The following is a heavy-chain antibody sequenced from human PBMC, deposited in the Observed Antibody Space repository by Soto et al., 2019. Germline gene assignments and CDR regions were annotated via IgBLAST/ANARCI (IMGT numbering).Heavy chain of an antibody. CDR2: IRSKANSYAT. D-gene: IGHD1-7*01. J-gene: IGHJ4*02. CDR1: GFTFSGSA. Sequence: EVQLVESGGGLVQPGGSLKLSCAASGFTFSGSAIHWVRQASGKGLEWVGRIRSKANSYATAYTASVKGRFTLSRDDSKNTAYPQLNSLKAEDTAVYYCTSHAGTWNYEWWGQGTLFTVSS. V-gene: IGHV3-73*01. CDR3: TSHAGTWNYEW.